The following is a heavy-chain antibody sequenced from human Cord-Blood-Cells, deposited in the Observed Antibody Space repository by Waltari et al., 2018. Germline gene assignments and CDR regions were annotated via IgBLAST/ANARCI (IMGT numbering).Heavy chain of an antibody. Sequence: QVQLVESGGGVVQPGRSLRPSCAASGFTLSSYGMHWVRQAPGKGLEWVAVISYDGSNKYYADSVKGRFTISRDNSKNTLYLQMNSLRAEDTAVYYGAKSGEDAFDIWGQGTMVTVSS. CDR2: ISYDGSNK. V-gene: IGHV3-30*18. D-gene: IGHD3-10*01. CDR3: AKSGEDAFDI. CDR1: GFTLSSYG. J-gene: IGHJ3*02.